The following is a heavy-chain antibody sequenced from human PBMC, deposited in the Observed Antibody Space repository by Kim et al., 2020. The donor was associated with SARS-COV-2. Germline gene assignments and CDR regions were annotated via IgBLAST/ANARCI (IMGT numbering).Heavy chain of an antibody. Sequence: GSLRLSCAASGFTFRSYGMHWVRQAPGKGLEWVAVISYDGSNKYYADSVKGRFTISRDNSKNTLYLQMNSLRPDDTAVYYCAKGLHGGYVGGFDYWGQGTLVTVSS. J-gene: IGHJ4*02. CDR2: ISYDGSNK. CDR1: GFTFRSYG. V-gene: IGHV3-30*18. CDR3: AKGLHGGYVGGFDY. D-gene: IGHD5-12*01.